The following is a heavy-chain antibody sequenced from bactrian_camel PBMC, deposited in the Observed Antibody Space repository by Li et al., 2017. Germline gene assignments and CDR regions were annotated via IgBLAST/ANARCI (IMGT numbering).Heavy chain of an antibody. D-gene: IGHD6*01. CDR1: GDIHSRYC. CDR2: IDGDGDI. Sequence: HVQLVESGGTSVQAGESLRLSCVVSGDIHSRYCWAWFRQAPGKEREGVASIDGDGDITYADSVKGRFTLSKDNAKNIVYLQMNSLKPEDTAMYYCAADPFLCPDTLVPGGETNFKYWGQGTQVTVS. J-gene: IGHJ4*01. V-gene: IGHV3S53*01. CDR3: AADPFLCPDTLVPGGETNFKY.